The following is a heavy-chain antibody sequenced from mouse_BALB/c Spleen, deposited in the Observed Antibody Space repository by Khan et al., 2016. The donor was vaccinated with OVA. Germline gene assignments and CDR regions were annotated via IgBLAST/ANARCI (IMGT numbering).Heavy chain of an antibody. Sequence: QVQLKQSGPGLVAPSQSLSITCTVSGFSLTDYAVSWIRQPPGKGLEWLGVIWGGGSKYYNSALKSRLSISKDNSNSQVFLKMNSLQTDDTAMYYCDKDAPYYAMDYWGQGTSVTVSS. CDR1: GFSLTDYA. CDR2: IWGGGSK. J-gene: IGHJ4*01. V-gene: IGHV2-6-5*01. CDR3: DKDAPYYAMDY.